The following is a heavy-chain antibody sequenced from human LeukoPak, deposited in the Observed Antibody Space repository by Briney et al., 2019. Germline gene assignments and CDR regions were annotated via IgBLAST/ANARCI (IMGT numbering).Heavy chain of an antibody. CDR1: GFTFSSYW. V-gene: IGHV3-30-3*01. J-gene: IGHJ4*02. Sequence: GGSLRLSCAASGFTFSSYWMHWVRQAPGKGLEWVAVISYDGSNNYYADSVKGRFTISRDSSQNTLYLQMNSLRPEDTAVYYCARGSHSGYDYINYWGQGTLVTVSS. D-gene: IGHD5-12*01. CDR3: ARGSHSGYDYINY. CDR2: ISYDGSNN.